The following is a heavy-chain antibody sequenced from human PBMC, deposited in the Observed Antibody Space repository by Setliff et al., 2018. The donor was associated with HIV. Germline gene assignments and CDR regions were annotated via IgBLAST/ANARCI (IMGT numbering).Heavy chain of an antibody. Sequence: LSLTCTVSGGSISSTYWSWIRQPPGKGLEWIGYIYYTGTTDYSPSFKSRVTISLDTSKNQFSLKLTSVTAAETAMYYCGSGSMIYYGSGTYYRHRWYFNYWGQGTRVTVSS. J-gene: IGHJ4*02. CDR3: GSGSMIYYGSGTYYRHRWYFNY. CDR2: IYYTGTT. V-gene: IGHV4-59*12. D-gene: IGHD3-10*01. CDR1: GGSISSTY.